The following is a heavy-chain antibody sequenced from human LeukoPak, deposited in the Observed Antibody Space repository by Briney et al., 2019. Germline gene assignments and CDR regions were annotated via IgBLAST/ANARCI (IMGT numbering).Heavy chain of an antibody. D-gene: IGHD3-22*01. CDR1: GFTFSTYG. V-gene: IGHV3-30*18. Sequence: PGGSPRLSCAASGFTFSTYGMHWVRQAPGKGLEWVAVISYDGSNKYYADSVKGRFTISRDNSKNTLYLQMNSLRTEDTAVYYCAKGNSGYYTFFDYWGQGTLVTVSS. CDR3: AKGNSGYYTFFDY. CDR2: ISYDGSNK. J-gene: IGHJ4*02.